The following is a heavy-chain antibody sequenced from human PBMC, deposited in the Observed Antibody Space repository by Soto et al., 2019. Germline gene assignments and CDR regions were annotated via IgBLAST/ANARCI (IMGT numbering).Heavy chain of an antibody. V-gene: IGHV3-74*01. CDR3: ARGGGTGDWFDP. D-gene: IGHD1-26*01. Sequence: EVQLVEYGGGLVQPGGSLRLSCAASGLTFSNYWMHWVRQAPGKGLVWVSRIHSDGSNTNYADSVKGRFTISRDNAKNTLYLQMNSLRAEDTAVYYCARGGGTGDWFDPWGQGTLVTVSS. CDR1: GLTFSNYW. CDR2: IHSDGSNT. J-gene: IGHJ5*02.